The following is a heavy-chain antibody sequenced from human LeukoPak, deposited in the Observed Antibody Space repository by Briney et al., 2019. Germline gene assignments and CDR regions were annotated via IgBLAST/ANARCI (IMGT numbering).Heavy chain of an antibody. CDR2: IYHTGSN. CDR1: GGSVSSADYY. Sequence: SETLSLTCTVSGGSVSSADYYWSWIRHPPGKTLEWIGYIYHTGSNNYKYSLKSRVTISLDTSKNRFSLKLSSVTAADTAVYYCARPTYYYDSSGYSEAPFDIWGQGTMVTVSS. J-gene: IGHJ3*02. D-gene: IGHD3-22*01. V-gene: IGHV4-61*08. CDR3: ARPTYYYDSSGYSEAPFDI.